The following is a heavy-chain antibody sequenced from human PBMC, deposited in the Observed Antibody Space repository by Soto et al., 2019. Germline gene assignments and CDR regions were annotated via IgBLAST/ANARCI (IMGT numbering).Heavy chain of an antibody. CDR2: VYYSGST. V-gene: IGHV4-39*01. CDR1: GGSVSSSSYY. J-gene: IGHJ4*02. Sequence: SETLSLTYTVSGGSVSSSSYYWGWVRQPPGKGLEWIGSVYYSGSTCYNPSLESRVTISVDKSKNQFSLKLMSLSAADTAVYYCGRLEGLATISYYFDYWGQGALVTVSS. CDR3: GRLEGLATISYYFDY. D-gene: IGHD3-9*01.